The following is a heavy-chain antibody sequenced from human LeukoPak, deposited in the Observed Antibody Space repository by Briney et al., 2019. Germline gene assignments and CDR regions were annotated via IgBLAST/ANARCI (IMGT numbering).Heavy chain of an antibody. CDR1: GFTFSSYG. CDR3: ARDVPRFLEWLALDYYYYYGMDV. D-gene: IGHD3-3*01. V-gene: IGHV3-21*01. CDR2: ISSSSSYI. J-gene: IGHJ6*02. Sequence: GGSLRLSCAASGFTFSSYGMNWVRQAPGKGLEWVSSISSSSSYIYYADSVRGRFTISRDNAKNSLYLQMNSLRAEDTAVYYCARDVPRFLEWLALDYYYYYGMDVWGQGTTVTVSS.